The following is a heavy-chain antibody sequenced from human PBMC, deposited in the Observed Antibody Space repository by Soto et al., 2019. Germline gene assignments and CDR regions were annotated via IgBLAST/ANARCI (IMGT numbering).Heavy chain of an antibody. V-gene: IGHV1-2*04. J-gene: IGHJ3*02. CDR2: INPNSGGT. CDR3: ARVTPGGSTIEDAFDI. D-gene: IGHD1-1*01. Sequence: ASVKVSCKASGYTFTGYYMHWVRQAPGQGLEWMGWINPNSGGTNYVQKFQGWVTMTRDTSISTAYMELSRLRSDDTAVYYCARVTPGGSTIEDAFDIWGQGTMVTVSS. CDR1: GYTFTGYY.